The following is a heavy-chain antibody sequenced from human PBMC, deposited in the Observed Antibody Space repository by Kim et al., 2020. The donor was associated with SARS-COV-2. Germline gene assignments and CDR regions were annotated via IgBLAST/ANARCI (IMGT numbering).Heavy chain of an antibody. J-gene: IGHJ5*02. Sequence: GGSLRLSCAASGFTFDDYGMSWVRQAPGKGLEWVSGINWNGGSTGYADSVKGRFTISRDNAKNSLYLQMNSLRAEDTALYHCARNWNDFRIGMDNWFDPWGQGTLVTVSS. D-gene: IGHD1-1*01. CDR3: ARNWNDFRIGMDNWFDP. CDR1: GFTFDDYG. CDR2: INWNGGST. V-gene: IGHV3-20*01.